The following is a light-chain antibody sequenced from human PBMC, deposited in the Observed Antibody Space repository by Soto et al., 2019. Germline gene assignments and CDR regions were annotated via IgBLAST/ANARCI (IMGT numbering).Light chain of an antibody. Sequence: QSALTQPASVSGSPGQSITISCTGTSSDVGGYNYVSWYQHHPVKAPKLMIYEVSNRPSGVSDRFSGSRSGNTASLTISGLQAEDESEYYCISYTSSSTWVFGGGTQLTVL. CDR2: EVS. J-gene: IGLJ3*02. CDR1: SSDVGGYNY. CDR3: ISYTSSSTWV. V-gene: IGLV2-14*01.